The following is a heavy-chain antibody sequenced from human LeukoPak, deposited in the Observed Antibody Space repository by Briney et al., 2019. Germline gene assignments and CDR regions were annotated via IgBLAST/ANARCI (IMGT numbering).Heavy chain of an antibody. CDR3: ARWVGEPAAIGYYFDY. V-gene: IGHV1-69*05. J-gene: IGHJ4*02. Sequence: ASVKVSCKASGGTFSSYAISWVRQAPGQGLEWMGGIIPIFGTANYAQKFQGRVTITTDESTSTAYMELSSLRSEDTAVYYCARWVGEPAAIGYYFDYWGQGTLVTVSS. CDR1: GGTFSSYA. CDR2: IIPIFGTA. D-gene: IGHD2-2*02.